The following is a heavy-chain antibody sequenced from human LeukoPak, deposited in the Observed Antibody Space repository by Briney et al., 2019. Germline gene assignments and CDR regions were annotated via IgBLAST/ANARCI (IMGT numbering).Heavy chain of an antibody. CDR1: GFTFSNAW. J-gene: IGHJ4*02. Sequence: GGSLRLSCAASGFTFSNAWMSRVRQAPGKGLEWVGRIKSKTDDGTTDYAAPVKGRFTISRDDSKNTLYLQMNSLKTEDTAVYYCTTDLGSSSWYDYWGQGTLVTVSS. CDR3: TTDLGSSSWYDY. D-gene: IGHD6-13*01. CDR2: IKSKTDDGTT. V-gene: IGHV3-15*01.